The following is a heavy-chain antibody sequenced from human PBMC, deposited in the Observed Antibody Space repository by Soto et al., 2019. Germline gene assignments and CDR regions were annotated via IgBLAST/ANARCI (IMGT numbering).Heavy chain of an antibody. CDR3: ASQRRYSSGWYPVDY. CDR1: GYSFTSYW. V-gene: IGHV5-10-1*01. CDR2: IDPSDSYT. Sequence: PGESLKISCKGSGYSFTSYWISWVRQMPGKGLEWMGRIDPSDSYTNYSPSFQGHVTISADKSISTAYLQWSSLKASDTAMYYCASQRRYSSGWYPVDYWGQGTLVTVSS. J-gene: IGHJ4*02. D-gene: IGHD6-19*01.